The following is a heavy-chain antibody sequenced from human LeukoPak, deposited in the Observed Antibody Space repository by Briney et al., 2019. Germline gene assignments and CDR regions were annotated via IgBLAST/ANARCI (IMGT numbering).Heavy chain of an antibody. V-gene: IGHV4-59*01. J-gene: IGHJ4*02. CDR3: ARDRPGGSSLDY. Sequence: SETLSLTCTVSGGSISGDYWSWIRQSPGKGLEWIAYIHSSGSTSHNPSLKSRVTISVDTSKNEFSLKLTSVNAAYTAVYYCARDRPGGSSLDYWGQGILVTVSS. CDR2: IHSSGST. D-gene: IGHD6-13*01. CDR1: GGSISGDY.